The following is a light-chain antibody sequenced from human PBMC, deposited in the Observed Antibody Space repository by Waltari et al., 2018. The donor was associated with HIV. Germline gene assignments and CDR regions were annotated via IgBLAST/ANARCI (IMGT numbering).Light chain of an antibody. CDR1: HSLLYGSTNENS. CDR2: WAS. J-gene: IGKJ2*01. CDR3: QQYYILPYT. V-gene: IGKV4-1*01. Sequence: DVILTQSPDSLAVSVGERATLTCKSSHSLLYGSTNENSLAWYQQKPGQRPKLLIYWASTRESGVPDRFSGSGSGTDFTLTISSLRAEDVAVYYCQQYYILPYTFGQGTKLEIK.